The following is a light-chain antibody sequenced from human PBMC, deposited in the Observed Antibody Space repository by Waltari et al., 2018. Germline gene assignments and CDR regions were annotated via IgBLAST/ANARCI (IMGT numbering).Light chain of an antibody. CDR2: GAS. Sequence: ELVLTQSPGTLSLSPGERATLSCRASQSVSSSYLAWYQQKPGQAPRLLIYGASSRATGIPDRFSGSGSGTDFTLTISRLEPEDFAVYYCQQYGSSPPEATFGQGTKVEIK. J-gene: IGKJ1*01. CDR3: QQYGSSPPEAT. CDR1: QSVSSSY. V-gene: IGKV3-20*01.